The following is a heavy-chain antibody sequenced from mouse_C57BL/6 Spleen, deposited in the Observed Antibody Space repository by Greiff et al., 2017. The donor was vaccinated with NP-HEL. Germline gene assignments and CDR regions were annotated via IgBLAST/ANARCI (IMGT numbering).Heavy chain of an antibody. J-gene: IGHJ3*01. CDR1: GFNIKDDY. CDR3: TPLLPRFAY. Sequence: VQLQQSGAELVRPGASVKLSCTASGFNIKDDYMHWVKQRPEQGLEWIGWIDPENGDTEYASKFQGKATITADTSSNTAYLQLSSLTSEDTDVHYCTPLLPRFAYWPQGTLVPVPA. V-gene: IGHV14-4*01. CDR2: IDPENGDT. D-gene: IGHD6-1*01.